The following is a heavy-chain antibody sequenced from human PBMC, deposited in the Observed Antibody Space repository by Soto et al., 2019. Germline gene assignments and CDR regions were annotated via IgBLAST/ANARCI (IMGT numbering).Heavy chain of an antibody. J-gene: IGHJ6*02. CDR2: ISTGSSTI. Sequence: DVPLVASGGGLVQSGGSLRLSCRASGFTLSDYEMHWVRQAPGKGLEWVSYISTGSSTIYYADSVKGRFTISRDNANKSLFLEMNSLRPEDTAVYYCARVRAGAANGYYGMDVWGQGTTVTVSS. CDR3: ARVRAGAANGYYGMDV. CDR1: GFTLSDYE. D-gene: IGHD1-26*01. V-gene: IGHV3-48*03.